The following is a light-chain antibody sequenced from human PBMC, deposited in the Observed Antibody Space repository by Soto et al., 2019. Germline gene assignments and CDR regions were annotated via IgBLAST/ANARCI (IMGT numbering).Light chain of an antibody. Sequence: QSALTQPASVSGSPGQSITISCTGTSSDVGGYNYVSWYQQYPGKTPKLLIYDVSNRPSGVSNRFSGSKSGNTASLTISGVQAEDEADYYCSSHTSSSTLVVFGGGTKLTVL. V-gene: IGLV2-14*01. CDR2: DVS. J-gene: IGLJ2*01. CDR3: SSHTSSSTLVV. CDR1: SSDVGGYNY.